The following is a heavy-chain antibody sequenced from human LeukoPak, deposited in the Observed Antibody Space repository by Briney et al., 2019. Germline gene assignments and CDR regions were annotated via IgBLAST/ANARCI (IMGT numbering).Heavy chain of an antibody. V-gene: IGHV3-21*04. D-gene: IGHD3-3*01. CDR2: ISSSSSYI. CDR1: GFTFSSYS. J-gene: IGHJ6*03. Sequence: GGSLRLSCAASGFTFSSYSMNWVCQAPGKGLEWVSSISSSSSYIYYADSVKGRFTISRDNAKNSLYLQMNSLRAEDTALYYCARVATIFGVVIIHSKGNYYYYMDVWGKGTTVTVSS. CDR3: ARVATIFGVVIIHSKGNYYYYMDV.